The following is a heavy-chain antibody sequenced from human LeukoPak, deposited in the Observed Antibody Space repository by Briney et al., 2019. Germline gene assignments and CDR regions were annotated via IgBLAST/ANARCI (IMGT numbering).Heavy chain of an antibody. J-gene: IGHJ5*02. V-gene: IGHV4-34*01. CDR3: ARGQSYPTHAGMRT. Sequence: MPSETLSLTCAVYGGSFGGYYWSWIRQPPGKGLEWIGEINHSGSTNYNPSLKSRVTISVDTSKNQFSLKLSSVTAADTAVYYCARGQSYPTHAGMRTWGQGTLVTVSS. CDR1: GGSFGGYY. D-gene: IGHD1-26*01. CDR2: INHSGST.